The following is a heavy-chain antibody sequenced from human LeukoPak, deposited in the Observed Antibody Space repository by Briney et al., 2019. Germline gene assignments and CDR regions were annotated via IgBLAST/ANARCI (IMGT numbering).Heavy chain of an antibody. CDR2: IWYDGSNK. D-gene: IGHD3-22*01. V-gene: IGHV3-33*06. Sequence: PGGSLRLSCAASGFTFSSYGMHWVRQAPGKGLEWVAVIWYDGSNKYYADSVKGRFTISRDNSKNTLYLQMNSLRAEDTAVYYCAKVPNHHTYYYDSSGYPTPFDYWGQGTLVTVSS. CDR1: GFTFSSYG. J-gene: IGHJ4*02. CDR3: AKVPNHHTYYYDSSGYPTPFDY.